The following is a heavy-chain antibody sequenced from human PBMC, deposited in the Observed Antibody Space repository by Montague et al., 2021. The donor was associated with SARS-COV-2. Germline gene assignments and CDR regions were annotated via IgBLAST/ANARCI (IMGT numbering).Heavy chain of an antibody. CDR2: INHSGST. D-gene: IGHD3-9*01. Sequence: SETLSLTCTVYGGSVSSYYWSWIRQPPGKGLEWIGDINHSGSTNYNPSLKSRVTISIDTSKKQFSLKLSSVTAADTAVYYCARRALGYCDLIDGGYFDYWGQGTLVTVSS. V-gene: IGHV4-34*01. CDR1: GGSVSSYY. J-gene: IGHJ4*02. CDR3: ARRALGYCDLIDGGYFDY.